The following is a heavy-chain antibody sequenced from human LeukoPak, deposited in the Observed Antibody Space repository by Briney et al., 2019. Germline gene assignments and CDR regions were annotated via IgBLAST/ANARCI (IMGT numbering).Heavy chain of an antibody. V-gene: IGHV3-21*01. CDR2: ISSSSSYI. Sequence: GGSLRLSCAASGFTFSSYAMHWVRQAPGKGLEWVSSISSSSSYIYYADSVKGRFTISRDNAKNSLYLQMNSLRAEDTAVYYCARLGNRDAFDIWGQGTMVTVSS. D-gene: IGHD1-14*01. J-gene: IGHJ3*02. CDR1: GFTFSSYA. CDR3: ARLGNRDAFDI.